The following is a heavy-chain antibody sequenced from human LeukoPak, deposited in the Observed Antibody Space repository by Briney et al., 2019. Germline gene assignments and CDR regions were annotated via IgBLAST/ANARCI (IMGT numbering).Heavy chain of an antibody. D-gene: IGHD5-18*01. V-gene: IGHV4-59*01. CDR3: ARVHTPMVGHAFDI. CDR1: GGSISSYY. J-gene: IGHJ3*02. CDR2: IYYSGST. Sequence: SETLSLTCTVSGGSISSYYWSWIRQPPGKGLEWIGYIYYSGSTNYNPSLKSRVTISVDTSKNQFSLKLSSVTAADTAVYYCARVHTPMVGHAFDIWGQGTMVTVSS.